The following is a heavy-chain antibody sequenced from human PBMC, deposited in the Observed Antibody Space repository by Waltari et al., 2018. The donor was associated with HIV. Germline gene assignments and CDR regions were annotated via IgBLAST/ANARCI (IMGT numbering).Heavy chain of an antibody. J-gene: IGHJ5*02. CDR3: ARRGNYRAAEYNYFGP. CDR1: GGFFGGSDYY. Sequence: QLQLQESGPGVVKPLETLWLTCTVSGGFFGGSDYYWAWIRQSPGKGLEWIGNIQYGGNTIYNPSLESRVSMSIDTSRGQFSLTLKDVTAADTAVYFCARRGNYRAAEYNYFGPWGQGIQVIVSS. CDR2: IQYGGNT. D-gene: IGHD1-7*01. V-gene: IGHV4-39*01.